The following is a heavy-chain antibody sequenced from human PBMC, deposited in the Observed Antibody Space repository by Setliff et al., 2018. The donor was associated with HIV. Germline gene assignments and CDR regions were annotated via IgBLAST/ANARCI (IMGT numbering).Heavy chain of an antibody. J-gene: IGHJ4*02. V-gene: IGHV3-11*06. CDR3: ARVNNDYGGNYD. D-gene: IGHD4-17*01. CDR2: ISSNSNYI. CDR1: GFTFSDYY. Sequence: PGGSLRLSCAASGFTFSDYYMSWIRQAPGKGLEWVSFISSNSNYIYYADSVKGRFTISRDNAKNSLYLQMNSLRAEDTAVYYCARVNNDYGGNYDWGQGTLVTVSS.